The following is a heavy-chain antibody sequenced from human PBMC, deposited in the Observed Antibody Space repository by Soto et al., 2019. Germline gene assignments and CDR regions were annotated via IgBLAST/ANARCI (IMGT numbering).Heavy chain of an antibody. CDR2: VKSKADDGTT. CDR1: GFTFRNAW. J-gene: IGHJ4*02. V-gene: IGHV3-15*01. Sequence: GGSLRLSCAASGFTFRNAWMSWVRQAPGKELKWVGRVKSKADDGTTDYAAPVKGRFTIARYDSKSTLYLQMNSMKVEDTAVYYCTIDLPSLLPQLDYRGRGSLVTVSS. D-gene: IGHD3-22*01. CDR3: TIDLPSLLPQLDY.